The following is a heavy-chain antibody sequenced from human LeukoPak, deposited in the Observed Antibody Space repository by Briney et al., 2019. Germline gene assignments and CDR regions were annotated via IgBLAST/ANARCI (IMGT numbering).Heavy chain of an antibody. CDR1: GFTFSSYW. CDR2: IKQDGSEK. CDR3: ASSGDYSGYAPGDY. J-gene: IGHJ4*02. Sequence: GGSLRLSCAASGFTFSSYWMSWVRQAPGKGLEWVANIKQDGSEKYYVDSVTGRFTISRDNAKNSLYLQMNSLRAEDTAVYYCASSGDYSGYAPGDYWGREPLVTVS. D-gene: IGHD5-12*01. V-gene: IGHV3-7*01.